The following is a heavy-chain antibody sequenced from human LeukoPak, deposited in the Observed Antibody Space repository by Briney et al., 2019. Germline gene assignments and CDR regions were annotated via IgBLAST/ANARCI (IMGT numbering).Heavy chain of an antibody. CDR3: ARAILFDYGDYLPPYYFDY. Sequence: SGGSLRLSCAASGFTFSSYSMNWVLQAPGKGLEWVSSISSSSSYIYYADSVKGRFTISRDNAKNSLYLQMNSLRAEDTAVYYCARAILFDYGDYLPPYYFDYWGQGTLVTVSS. CDR1: GFTFSSYS. D-gene: IGHD4-17*01. J-gene: IGHJ4*02. V-gene: IGHV3-21*01. CDR2: ISSSSSYI.